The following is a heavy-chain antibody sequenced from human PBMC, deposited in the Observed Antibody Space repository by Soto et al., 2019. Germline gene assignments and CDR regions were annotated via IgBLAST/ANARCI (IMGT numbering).Heavy chain of an antibody. V-gene: IGHV5-51*01. CDR1: GYTFRTYW. Sequence: PGESLKISCTGSGYTFRTYWIGWVRQMPGKGLEWMGIIYPDDSDTRYSPSFRGHVTISATKSITTVFLQWSSLRASDTAMYYCARQIYDSDTGPNFQYYFDSWGQGTPVTVSS. D-gene: IGHD3-22*01. CDR2: IYPDDSDT. J-gene: IGHJ4*02. CDR3: ARQIYDSDTGPNFQYYFDS.